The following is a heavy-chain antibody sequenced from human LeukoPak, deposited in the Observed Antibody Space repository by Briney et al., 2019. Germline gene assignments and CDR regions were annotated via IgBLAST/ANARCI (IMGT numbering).Heavy chain of an antibody. J-gene: IGHJ4*02. CDR1: GFTFSSYG. CDR3: VKDWGAYFASGSSYFDY. V-gene: IGHV3-30*18. D-gene: IGHD3-10*01. CDR2: TSHDGSNK. Sequence: GGSLRLSCAASGFTFSSYGMHWVRQAPGKGLEWVAVTSHDGSNKYYTDSVKGRFTISRDNSKDTLYLQMNSLRPEDTAVYYCVKDWGAYFASGSSYFDYWGQGTLVTVSS.